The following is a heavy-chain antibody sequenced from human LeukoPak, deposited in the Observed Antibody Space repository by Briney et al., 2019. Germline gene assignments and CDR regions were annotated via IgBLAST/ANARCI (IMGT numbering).Heavy chain of an antibody. J-gene: IGHJ4*02. CDR2: INPSGGST. CDR3: AKRGRQQLVYPYYFDY. CDR1: GYTFTSYY. D-gene: IGHD6-13*01. Sequence: ASVKVSCKASGYTFTSYYMHWVRQAPGQGLEWMGIINPSGGSTSYAQKFQGRVTMTRDTSTSTVYMELSSLRSEDTAVYYCAKRGRQQLVYPYYFDYWGQGTLVTVSS. V-gene: IGHV1-46*01.